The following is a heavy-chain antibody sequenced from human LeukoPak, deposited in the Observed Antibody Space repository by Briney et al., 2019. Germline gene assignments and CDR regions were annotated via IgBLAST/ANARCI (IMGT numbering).Heavy chain of an antibody. CDR2: ISSSSSYI. V-gene: IGHV3-21*01. CDR3: ARDPSRGVRSEIGY. D-gene: IGHD3-10*01. J-gene: IGHJ4*02. Sequence: GGSLRLSCAASGFTFSSYSMNWVRQAPGKGLEWVSSISSSSSYIYYADSVKGRFTISRDNAKNSLYLQMNGLRAEDTAVYYCARDPSRGVRSEIGYWGQGTLVTVSS. CDR1: GFTFSSYS.